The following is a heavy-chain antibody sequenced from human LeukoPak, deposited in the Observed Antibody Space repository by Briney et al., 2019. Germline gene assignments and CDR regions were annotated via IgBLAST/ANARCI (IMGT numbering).Heavy chain of an antibody. CDR1: GGSISSYY. Sequence: PSETLSLTCTVSGGSISSYYWSWIRQPAGKGLEWIGRIYTSGSTNYNPSLKSRVTMSVDTSKNQFSLRLNFVTAADTAVYYCARAPYSSTWTVGFDPWGQGTLVTVSS. D-gene: IGHD2-2*01. CDR3: ARAPYSSTWTVGFDP. J-gene: IGHJ5*02. V-gene: IGHV4-4*07. CDR2: IYTSGST.